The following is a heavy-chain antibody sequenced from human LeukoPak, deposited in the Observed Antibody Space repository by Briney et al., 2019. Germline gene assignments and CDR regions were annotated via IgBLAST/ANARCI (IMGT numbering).Heavy chain of an antibody. V-gene: IGHV4-34*01. CDR2: INHSGST. D-gene: IGHD2-2*01. CDR1: GGSFSGYY. CDR3: ARAVSPRSRVPAAMNAFDI. Sequence: SEALSLTCAVYGGSFSGYYWSWIRQPPGKGLEWIGEINHSGSTNYNPSLKSRVTISVDTSKNQFSLKLSPVTAADTAVYYCARAVSPRSRVPAAMNAFDIWGQGTMVTVSS. J-gene: IGHJ3*02.